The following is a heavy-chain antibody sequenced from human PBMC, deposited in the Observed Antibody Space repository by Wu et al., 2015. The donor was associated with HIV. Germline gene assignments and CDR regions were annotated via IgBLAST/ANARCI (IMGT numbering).Heavy chain of an antibody. Sequence: QVQLVQSGAEVKKPGSSVKISCKASGGTFTSHAITWMRQAPGQGLEWMGRIIPMFGTPDYARKFLGRITITADASTTTSYLELRSLRSQDTGIYFCARRPQLVDQWGQGNTGHRLL. V-gene: IGHV1-69*15. CDR3: ARRPQLVDQ. J-gene: IGHJ4*02. CDR2: IIPMFGTP. CDR1: GGTFTSHA. D-gene: IGHD2-15*01.